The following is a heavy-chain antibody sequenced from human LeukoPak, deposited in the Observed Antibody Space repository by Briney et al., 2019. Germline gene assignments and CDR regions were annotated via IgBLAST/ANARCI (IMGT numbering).Heavy chain of an antibody. J-gene: IGHJ4*02. CDR2: IYNSGST. V-gene: IGHV4-38-2*01. Sequence: SETLSLTCAVSGYSIRSGYYWGWIRQPPGKGLEWIGSIYNSGSTYYNPSLKSRVTISVDTSRNQFSLKLSSVTAADTAVYYCAYGGDAYKTGYWGQGTLVTVSS. D-gene: IGHD5-24*01. CDR3: AYGGDAYKTGY. CDR1: GYSIRSGYY.